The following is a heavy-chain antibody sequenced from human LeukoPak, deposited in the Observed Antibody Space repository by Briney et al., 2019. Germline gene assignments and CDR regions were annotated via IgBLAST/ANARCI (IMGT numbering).Heavy chain of an antibody. CDR3: ARGLAAAGNYGMDV. Sequence: SETLSLTCAVYGGSFSGYYCSWIRQPPGKGLEWSGEINHSGSTNYNPSLKSRVTISVDTSKNQFSLKLSSVTAADTAVYYCARGLAAAGNYGMDVWGKGTTVTVSS. V-gene: IGHV4-34*01. D-gene: IGHD6-13*01. J-gene: IGHJ6*04. CDR1: GGSFSGYY. CDR2: INHSGST.